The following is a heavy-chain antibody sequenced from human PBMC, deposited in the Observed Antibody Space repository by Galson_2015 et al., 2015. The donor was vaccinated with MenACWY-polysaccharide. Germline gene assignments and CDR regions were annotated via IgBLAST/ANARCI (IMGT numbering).Heavy chain of an antibody. CDR1: GFSFSDYY. CDR3: AKDSTDFWSVAGRFDH. Sequence: SLRLSCAASGFSFSDYYMSWIRQAPGTGLEWVSAIRSSGTNTYYADSVKGRFTISRDNSKNTLYLQMNSLRAEDTAVYYCAKDSTDFWSVAGRFDHWGQGTLVTVSS. J-gene: IGHJ5*02. V-gene: IGHV3-23*01. D-gene: IGHD3-3*01. CDR2: IRSSGTNT.